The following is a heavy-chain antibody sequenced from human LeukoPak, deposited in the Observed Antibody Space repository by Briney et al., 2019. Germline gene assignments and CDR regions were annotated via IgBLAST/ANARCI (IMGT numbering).Heavy chain of an antibody. Sequence: PSETLSLTCTVSGGSISSYYWSWIRQPPGKGLEWIGYIYYSGSTNYNPSLKSRVTMSVDTSKNQFSLKLSSVTAADTAVYYCARVPPPDSSSWYFAFDYWGQGTLVTVSS. CDR1: GGSISSYY. J-gene: IGHJ4*02. CDR2: IYYSGST. D-gene: IGHD6-13*01. CDR3: ARVPPPDSSSWYFAFDY. V-gene: IGHV4-59*01.